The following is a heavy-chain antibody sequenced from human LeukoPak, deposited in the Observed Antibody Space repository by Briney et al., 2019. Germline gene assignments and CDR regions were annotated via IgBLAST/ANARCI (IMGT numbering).Heavy chain of an antibody. Sequence: SETLSLTCTVSGGSISSYYWSWIRQPPGKGLEWIGYIYYSGSTNYNPSLKSRVTISVDTSKNQFSLKLSSVTAADTAVYYCARDGSGSYRQYNWFDPWGQGTLVTVSS. CDR2: IYYSGST. D-gene: IGHD3-10*01. CDR3: ARDGSGSYRQYNWFDP. V-gene: IGHV4-59*01. CDR1: GGSISSYY. J-gene: IGHJ5*02.